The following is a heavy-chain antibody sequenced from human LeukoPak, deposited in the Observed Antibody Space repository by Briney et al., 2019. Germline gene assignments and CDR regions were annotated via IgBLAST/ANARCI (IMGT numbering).Heavy chain of an antibody. CDR2: MNPNSGNT. Sequence: GASVKVSCKASGYTFTSYGISWVRQATGQGLEWMGWMNPNSGNTGYAQKFQGRVTITRNTSISTAYMELRSLRSDDTAVYYCARVRINLYYYGSGSTHWYFDLWGRGTLVTVSS. CDR3: ARVRINLYYYGSGSTHWYFDL. V-gene: IGHV1-8*03. J-gene: IGHJ2*01. D-gene: IGHD3-10*01. CDR1: GYTFTSYG.